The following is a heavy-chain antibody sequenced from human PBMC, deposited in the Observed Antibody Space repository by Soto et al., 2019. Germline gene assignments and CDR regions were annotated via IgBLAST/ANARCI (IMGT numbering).Heavy chain of an antibody. V-gene: IGHV6-1*01. Sequence: SQTLSVTCAISGDSVSSNSAAWNWIRQSPSRGLEWLGRTYYRSKWYNDYAVSVKSRITINPDTSKNQFSLQLNSVTPEDTAVYYCARAPYDFWSGYLSHDAFDIWGQGTMVTVSS. CDR2: TYYRSKWYN. CDR1: GDSVSSNSAA. J-gene: IGHJ3*02. CDR3: ARAPYDFWSGYLSHDAFDI. D-gene: IGHD3-3*01.